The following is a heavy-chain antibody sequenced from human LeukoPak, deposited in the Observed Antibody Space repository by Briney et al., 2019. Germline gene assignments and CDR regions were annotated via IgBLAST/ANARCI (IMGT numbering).Heavy chain of an antibody. CDR2: IYPGDSDT. V-gene: IGHV5-51*01. J-gene: IGHJ4*02. CDR3: ARVPYYYDSSGYPTWHHRIDY. D-gene: IGHD3-22*01. CDR1: GYSFTSYW. Sequence: RGESLKISCKGSGYSFTSYWIGWVRQMPGKGLEWMGIIYPGDSDTRYSPSFQGQVTISADKSISTAYLQWSSLKASDTAMYYCARVPYYYDSSGYPTWHHRIDYWGQGTLVTVSS.